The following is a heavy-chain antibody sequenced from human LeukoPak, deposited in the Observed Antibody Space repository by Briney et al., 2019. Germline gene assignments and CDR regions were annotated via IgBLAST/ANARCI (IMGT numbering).Heavy chain of an antibody. D-gene: IGHD1-26*01. CDR2: INPSGGST. V-gene: IGHV1-46*01. CDR3: ARPAYSGSYHDAFDI. Sequence: ASVKVSCKASGYTFTSYYMHWVRQAPGQGLEWMGIINPSGGSTSYAQKFQGRVTMTRDTSTSTVYMGLSSLRSEDTAVYYCARPAYSGSYHDAFDIWGQGTMVTVSS. J-gene: IGHJ3*02. CDR1: GYTFTSYY.